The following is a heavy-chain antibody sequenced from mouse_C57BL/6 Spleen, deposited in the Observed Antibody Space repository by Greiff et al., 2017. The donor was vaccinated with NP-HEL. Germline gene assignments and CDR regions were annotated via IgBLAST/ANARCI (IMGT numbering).Heavy chain of an antibody. CDR3: ARPTTVVEGYWYFDV. D-gene: IGHD1-1*01. Sequence: DVHLVESGGGLVKPGGSLKLSCAASGFTFSDYGMHWVRQAPEKGLEWVAYISSGSSTIYYADTVKGRFTISSDNAKNTLFLQMTSLRSEDTAMYYCARPTTVVEGYWYFDVWGTGTTVTVSS. CDR1: GFTFSDYG. J-gene: IGHJ1*03. V-gene: IGHV5-17*01. CDR2: ISSGSSTI.